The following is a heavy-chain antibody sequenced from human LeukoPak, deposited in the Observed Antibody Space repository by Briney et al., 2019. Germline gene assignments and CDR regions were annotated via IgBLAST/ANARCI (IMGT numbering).Heavy chain of an antibody. J-gene: IGHJ4*02. V-gene: IGHV1-2*02. CDR1: GYTLTGYY. D-gene: IGHD3-10*01. CDR2: INPNSGGT. CDR3: ARDVVRGVRSFDY. Sequence: ASVKVSCKASGYTLTGYYMHRVRQAPGQGLEWMGWINPNSGGTNYAQKFQGRVTMTRDTSISTAYMELSRLRSDDTAVYYCARDVVRGVRSFDYWGQGTLVTVSS.